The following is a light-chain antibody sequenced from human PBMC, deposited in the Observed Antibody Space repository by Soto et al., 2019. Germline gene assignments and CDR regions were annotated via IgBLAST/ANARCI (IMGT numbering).Light chain of an antibody. CDR2: DVS. J-gene: IGLJ1*01. V-gene: IGLV2-14*01. CDR1: SSDVGGYNY. CDR3: SSYTSTHSYV. Sequence: QSALTQPASVSGSPGQSITISCTGTSSDVGGYNYVSWYQQHPGKAPKVIVYDVSNRPSGVSDRFSGSKSGNTASLTISGLQAEDEADYYCSSYTSTHSYVFGTGTKVTVL.